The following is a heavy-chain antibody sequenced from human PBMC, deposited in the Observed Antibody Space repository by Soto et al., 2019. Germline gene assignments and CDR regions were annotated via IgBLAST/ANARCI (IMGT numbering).Heavy chain of an antibody. D-gene: IGHD6-13*01. Sequence: QVQLVQSGPEVRKPGASVKVSCKASGYIFSRYGISWVRQAPGQGLEWMAWISGYNGNTKFGERVQGRVNVTTDSSTSTAYMELRSLRSDDTAVYYCAREAAAERNYXXXDVWGQXTTVIVSS. CDR3: AREAAAERNYXXXDV. V-gene: IGHV1-18*04. CDR2: ISGYNGNT. J-gene: IGHJ6*02. CDR1: GYIFSRYG.